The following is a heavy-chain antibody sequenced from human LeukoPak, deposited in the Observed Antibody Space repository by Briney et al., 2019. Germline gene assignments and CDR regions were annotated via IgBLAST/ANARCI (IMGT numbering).Heavy chain of an antibody. V-gene: IGHV3-23*01. J-gene: IGHJ4*02. CDR1: GFTVSSTA. Sequence: GGSLRLSCAASGFTVSSTAMSWVRRAPNKGLEWVSSISEGGSTYYSDSVKGRFTISRDRSRNTLYLQMSSLRAEDTAVYYCAKRPHYIVATQWGQGTLVSV. D-gene: IGHD2-15*01. CDR3: AKRPHYIVATQ. CDR2: ISEGGST.